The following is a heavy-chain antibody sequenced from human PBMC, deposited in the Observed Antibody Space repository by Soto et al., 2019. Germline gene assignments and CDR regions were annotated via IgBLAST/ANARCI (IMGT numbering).Heavy chain of an antibody. J-gene: IGHJ4*02. CDR2: ITGSGGST. D-gene: IGHD4-17*01. CDR3: AKDRYGDYGGIDY. CDR1: GFTFSTYA. Sequence: EVQLLESGGGLVQSGGSLRLSCAASGFTFSTYAMIWVRQAPGKGLEWVSVITGSGGSTYYADSVKCRFTISRDTSKNTLFLQMNSLRAEDTAVYYCAKDRYGDYGGIDYWGQGTMVTVSS. V-gene: IGHV3-23*01.